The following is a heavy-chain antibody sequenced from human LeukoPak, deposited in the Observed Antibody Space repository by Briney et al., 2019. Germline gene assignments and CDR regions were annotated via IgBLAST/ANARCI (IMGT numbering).Heavy chain of an antibody. D-gene: IGHD3-10*01. CDR1: GGSISSGGYY. V-gene: IGHV4-31*03. J-gene: IGHJ3*02. Sequence: SETLSLTCTVSGGSISSGGYYWSWIRQHPGKGLEWIGYIYYSGSTYYNPSLKSRVTISVDTSKNQFSLKLSPVTAADTAVYYCARDGGANYGSGLSIGKTDDAFDIWGQGTMVTVSS. CDR2: IYYSGST. CDR3: ARDGGANYGSGLSIGKTDDAFDI.